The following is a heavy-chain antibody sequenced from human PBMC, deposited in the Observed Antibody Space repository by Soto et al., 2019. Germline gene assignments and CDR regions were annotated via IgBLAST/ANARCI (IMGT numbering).Heavy chain of an antibody. CDR2: ISYDGSNK. CDR3: ARAMGNYYYYYGMDV. D-gene: IGHD3-10*01. V-gene: IGHV3-30-3*01. J-gene: IGHJ6*02. CDR1: GFTFSSYA. Sequence: GGSLRLSCAASGFTFSSYAMHWVRQAPGKGLEWVAVISYDGSNKYYADSVKGRFTISRDNSKNTLYLQMNSLRAEDTAVYYCARAMGNYYYYYGMDVWGQGTTVTVSS.